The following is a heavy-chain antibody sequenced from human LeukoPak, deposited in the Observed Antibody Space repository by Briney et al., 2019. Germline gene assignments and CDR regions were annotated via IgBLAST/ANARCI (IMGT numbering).Heavy chain of an antibody. D-gene: IGHD3-3*01. CDR3: ARDSVTIFAFDP. V-gene: IGHV4-59*01. J-gene: IGHJ5*02. Sequence: SETLSLTCTVSGGSISSYYWSWIRQPPGKGLEWIGYIYYSGSTNYNPSLKSRVTISVDMSKNQFSLKLSSVTAADTAVYYCARDSVTIFAFDPWGQGTLVTVSS. CDR2: IYYSGST. CDR1: GGSISSYY.